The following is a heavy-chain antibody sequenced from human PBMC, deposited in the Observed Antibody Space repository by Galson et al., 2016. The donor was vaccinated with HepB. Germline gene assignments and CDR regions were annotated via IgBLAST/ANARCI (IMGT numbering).Heavy chain of an antibody. V-gene: IGHV3-74*01. CDR2: IDGDGSST. CDR1: GFSFSSDW. D-gene: IGHD3-16*02. CDR3: ARDARYRLDY. Sequence: SLRLSCAASGFSFSSDWMHWVRQAPGKGLVWVSRIDGDGSSTVYADSVKGRFTISRDNAKKTVYLQMNSLTAEDTAVYFCARDARYRLDYWGPGTPVTVSS. J-gene: IGHJ4*02.